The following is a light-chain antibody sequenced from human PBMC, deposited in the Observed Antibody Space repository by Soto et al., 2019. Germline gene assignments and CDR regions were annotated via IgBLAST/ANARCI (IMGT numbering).Light chain of an antibody. CDR3: SSYTSSSTLYV. CDR2: DVS. J-gene: IGLJ1*01. V-gene: IGLV2-14*01. CDR1: SSDVGGYNY. Sequence: QSALTQPASVSGSPGQSITISCTGTSSDVGGYNYVSWYQQHPGKAPKLLISDVSNRPSGVSNRFSGSKSGNTASLTISGLQAEDEADYYCSSYTSSSTLYVFGPGTKLTVL.